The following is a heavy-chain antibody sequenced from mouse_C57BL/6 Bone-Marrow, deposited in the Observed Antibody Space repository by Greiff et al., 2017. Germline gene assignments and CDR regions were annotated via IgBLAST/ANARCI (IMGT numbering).Heavy chain of an antibody. CDR2: IDPENGDT. CDR1: GFNIKDDY. J-gene: IGHJ1*03. V-gene: IGHV14-4*01. CDR3: TTLITTVVATPYWYFDV. Sequence: VQLQQSGAELVRPGASVKLSCTASGFNIKDDYMHWVKQRPEQGLEWIGWIDPENGDTEYASKFQGKATITADTSSNTVYLQLSSLPSEDTAVYYYTTLITTVVATPYWYFDVWGTGTTVTVSS. D-gene: IGHD1-1*01.